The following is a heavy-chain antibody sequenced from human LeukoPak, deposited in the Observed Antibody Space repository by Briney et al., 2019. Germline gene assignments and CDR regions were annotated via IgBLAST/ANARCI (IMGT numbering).Heavy chain of an antibody. CDR2: ISNTGSNT. Sequence: GGSLRLSCATSGFTFSSYAMAWVRQAPGKGLEWVSSISNTGSNTYDADSVKGRFTISRDNSKNTLSLQMNSLTAEDTAVYYCAARRGYYHYMDVWGKGTTVTVSS. CDR3: AARRGYYHYMDV. CDR1: GFTFSSYA. D-gene: IGHD3-3*01. V-gene: IGHV3-23*01. J-gene: IGHJ6*03.